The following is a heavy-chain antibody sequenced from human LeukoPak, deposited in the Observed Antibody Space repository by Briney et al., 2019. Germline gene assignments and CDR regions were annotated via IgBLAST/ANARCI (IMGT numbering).Heavy chain of an antibody. CDR1: GGSFSGYY. CDR3: ARKGLSWDSSSFSYYYYYYMDV. J-gene: IGHJ6*03. V-gene: IGHV4-59*01. Sequence: KPSETLSLTCAVYGGSFSGYYWSWIRQPPGKGLEWIGYIFYSGSTNYNPSLKSRVTISVDTSKNQFSLKLSSVTAADTAVYYCARKGLSWDSSSFSYYYYYYMDVWGKGTTVTVSS. CDR2: IFYSGST. D-gene: IGHD6-13*01.